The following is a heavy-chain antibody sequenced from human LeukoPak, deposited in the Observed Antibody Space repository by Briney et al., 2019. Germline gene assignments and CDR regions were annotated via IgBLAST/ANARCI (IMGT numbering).Heavy chain of an antibody. D-gene: IGHD3-22*01. CDR3: ARDRDSSGYYVPTFDY. Sequence: SQTLSLTCTVSGGSISSGAYYWSWVRQHPGKGLEWIGSIYYSGSTCYNPSLKSRVTISVDTSKNQFSLKLSSVTAADTAVYYCARDRDSSGYYVPTFDYWGQGTLVTVSS. CDR2: IYYSGST. CDR1: GGSISSGAYY. V-gene: IGHV4-31*03. J-gene: IGHJ4*02.